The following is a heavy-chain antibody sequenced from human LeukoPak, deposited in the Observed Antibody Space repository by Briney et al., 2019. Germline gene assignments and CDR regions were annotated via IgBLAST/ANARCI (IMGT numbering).Heavy chain of an antibody. Sequence: PSETLSLTCTVSGGSIRSSYYYWGWIRQPPGKGLEWIGSIYYSGSTYYNPSLKSRVTISVDTSKNQFSLKLSSVTAADTAVYYCARTLHDYVFDYWGQGTLVTVSS. V-gene: IGHV4-39*01. J-gene: IGHJ4*02. CDR1: GGSIRSSYYY. D-gene: IGHD4-17*01. CDR3: ARTLHDYVFDY. CDR2: IYYSGST.